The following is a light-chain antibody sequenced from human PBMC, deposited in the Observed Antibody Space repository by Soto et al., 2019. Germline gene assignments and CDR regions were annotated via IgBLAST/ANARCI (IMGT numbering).Light chain of an antibody. CDR3: QQRGA. CDR2: EKS. Sequence: EVVLTQSPATLSLSPGERAILSCRSSQSISDLAWYQQKPGQAPRLLIYEKSNRATDIPARFSGSGSGTDFTLTISSLEPEDFAVYYCQQRGAFGQGTKVEIK. J-gene: IGKJ2*01. CDR1: QSISD. V-gene: IGKV3-11*01.